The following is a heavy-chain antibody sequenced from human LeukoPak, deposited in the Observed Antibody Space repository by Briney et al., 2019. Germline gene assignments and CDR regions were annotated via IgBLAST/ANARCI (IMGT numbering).Heavy chain of an antibody. Sequence: SVKVSCEVSGYTLTELSMHWVLQAPGKGLEWMGGVDPEDGETIYAQKFQGRVTMTEDTSTDTAYMELSSLRSEDTAVYYCASAPALFGELLYYFDYWGQGTLVTVSS. V-gene: IGHV1-24*01. CDR1: GYTLTELS. CDR3: ASAPALFGELLYYFDY. CDR2: VDPEDGET. J-gene: IGHJ4*02. D-gene: IGHD3-10*02.